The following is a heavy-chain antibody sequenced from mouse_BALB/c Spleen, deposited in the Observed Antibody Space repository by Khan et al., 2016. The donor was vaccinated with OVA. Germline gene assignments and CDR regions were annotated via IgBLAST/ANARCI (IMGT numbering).Heavy chain of an antibody. CDR2: INTYTGEP. CDR3: ARGARDDKALYALDY. Sequence: QIQLVQSGPELKTPGETVKISCKASGYTFTNFGMHWVKQAPGKGLKWMGWINTYTGEPTYAHDFKGRFAFSLETSANTAYLQINNLKKEDTAIYFCARGARDDKALYALDYWGQGTSVTVSS. V-gene: IGHV9-3-1*01. CDR1: GYTFTNFG. D-gene: IGHD2-14*01. J-gene: IGHJ4*01.